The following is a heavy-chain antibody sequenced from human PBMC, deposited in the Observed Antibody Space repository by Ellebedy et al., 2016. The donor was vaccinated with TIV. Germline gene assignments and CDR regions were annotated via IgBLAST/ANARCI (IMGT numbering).Heavy chain of an antibody. J-gene: IGHJ3*02. D-gene: IGHD3-22*01. CDR1: GGSFSGYY. Sequence: PSETLSLTCAVYGGSFSGYYWSWIRQPPGKGLEWVAVIWYDGSNKYYADSVKGRFTISRDNSKNTLYLQMNSLRAEDTAVYYCAKDGRGYYRDAFDIWGQGTMVTVSS. CDR2: IWYDGSNK. CDR3: AKDGRGYYRDAFDI. V-gene: IGHV3-33*06.